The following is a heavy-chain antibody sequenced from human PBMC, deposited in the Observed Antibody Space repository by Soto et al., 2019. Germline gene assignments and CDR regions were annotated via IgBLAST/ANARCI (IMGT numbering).Heavy chain of an antibody. V-gene: IGHV4-34*01. Sequence: KPSETLSLTCAVYGGSFSGYYWSWIRQPPGKGLEWIGEINHSGSTNYNPSLKSRVTISVDTSKNQFSLKLSSVTAADTAVYYCAGLAATLHYYYYGMDVWGQGTTVTVSS. J-gene: IGHJ6*02. CDR3: AGLAATLHYYYYGMDV. D-gene: IGHD2-15*01. CDR2: INHSGST. CDR1: GGSFSGYY.